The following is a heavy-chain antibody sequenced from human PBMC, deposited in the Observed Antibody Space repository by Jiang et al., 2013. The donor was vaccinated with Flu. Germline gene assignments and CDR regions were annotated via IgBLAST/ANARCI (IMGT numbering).Heavy chain of an antibody. CDR3: ARAKVAVAGPRGWFDP. V-gene: IGHV5-51*01. J-gene: IGHJ5*02. CDR2: VTPGTSVT. CDR1: GYDFSIYW. D-gene: IGHD6-19*01. Sequence: GAEVKKPGESLKISCKTSGYDFSIYWIGWVRQMPGKGLEWMGIVTPGTSVTLYSPSFQGQVIISADKSISTAYLQWSSLKASDTAMYYCARAKVAVAGPRGWFDPWGQGTLVTVSS.